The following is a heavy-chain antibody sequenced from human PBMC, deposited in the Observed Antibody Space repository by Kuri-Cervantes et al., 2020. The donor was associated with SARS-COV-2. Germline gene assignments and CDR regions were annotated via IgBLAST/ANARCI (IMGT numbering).Heavy chain of an antibody. D-gene: IGHD3-9*01. CDR1: GCSFTSYW. Sequence: GGSLRLSCKGSGCSFTSYWITWVRQMPGKGLEWMGRIDPTDSYTNYSPSFQGHVTISADKSISTAYLQWSSLKASDTAMYYCARHRPYYGLLTGITHYYCYGMDVWGQGTTVTVSS. J-gene: IGHJ6*02. CDR3: ARHRPYYGLLTGITHYYCYGMDV. V-gene: IGHV5-10-1*01. CDR2: IDPTDSYT.